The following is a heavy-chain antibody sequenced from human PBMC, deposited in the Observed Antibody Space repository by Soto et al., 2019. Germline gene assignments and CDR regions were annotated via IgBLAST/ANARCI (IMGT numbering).Heavy chain of an antibody. CDR2: ISGSGGST. CDR1: GFTFSSYA. CDR3: AKIPDILTGYYNWFDP. J-gene: IGHJ5*02. V-gene: IGHV3-23*01. D-gene: IGHD3-9*01. Sequence: GRSLRLSCAASGFTFSSYAMSWVSQATGKGLEWVSAISGSGGSTYYADSVKGRFTISRDNSKNTLYLQMNSLRAEDTAVYYCAKIPDILTGYYNWFDPWGQGTLVTVSS.